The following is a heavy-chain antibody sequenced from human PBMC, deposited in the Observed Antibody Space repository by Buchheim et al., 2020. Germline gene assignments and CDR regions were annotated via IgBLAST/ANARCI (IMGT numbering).Heavy chain of an antibody. V-gene: IGHV3-7*04. J-gene: IGHJ4*02. D-gene: IGHD2-15*01. Sequence: EVLLVESGGGLVQPGGSLRLSCATSGFTFSSYWMTWVRRAPGRGLEWVANIKPDGSEMYYVDSVKGRFIISRDNPENSLSLQMNSLRAKDTAVYYCAKEHCSGGSCYVGLDYWGQGTL. CDR3: AKEHCSGGSCYVGLDY. CDR2: IKPDGSEM. CDR1: GFTFSSYW.